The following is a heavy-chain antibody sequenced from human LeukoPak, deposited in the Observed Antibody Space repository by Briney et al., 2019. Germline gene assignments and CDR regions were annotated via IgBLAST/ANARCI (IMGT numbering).Heavy chain of an antibody. J-gene: IGHJ3*02. D-gene: IGHD3-10*02. Sequence: GGSLRLSCAASGFTFSSYGMGWVRQAPGKGLEWVSAVSGSGGTAHYADSVKGRFTISRDNSKNTMYLQMNSLRAEDTAVYFCIKVIMFAFDNWGQGTMVTVSS. CDR2: VSGSGGTA. V-gene: IGHV3-23*01. CDR1: GFTFSSYG. CDR3: IKVIMFAFDN.